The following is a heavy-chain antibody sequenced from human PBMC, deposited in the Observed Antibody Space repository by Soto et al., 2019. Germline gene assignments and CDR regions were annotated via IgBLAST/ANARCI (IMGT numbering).Heavy chain of an antibody. CDR2: ISAYNGNT. CDR1: GYTFTSYG. D-gene: IGHD4-17*01. Sequence: GAAVKVSCKASGYTFTSYGISWVRQAPGQGLEWMGWISAYNGNTNYAQKLQGRVTMTTDTSTSTAYMELSSLRSEDTAVYYCARGPTTVATPHYYYGMDVWGQGTTVTVSS. V-gene: IGHV1-18*01. CDR3: ARGPTTVATPHYYYGMDV. J-gene: IGHJ6*02.